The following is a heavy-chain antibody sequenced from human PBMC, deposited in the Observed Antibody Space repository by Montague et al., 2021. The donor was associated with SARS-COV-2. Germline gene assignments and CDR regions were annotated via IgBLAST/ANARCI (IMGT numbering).Heavy chain of an antibody. Sequence: SLKLSCAASESTFSSYAMHWVRQAPGKGLEWVSAISGSGGRTYYADSVKGRFTLSRDNAKNTLYLQMNSLRTEDTAVYYCAKAALGSSSYFDYWGQGTLVTVSS. CDR2: ISGSGGRT. J-gene: IGHJ4*02. CDR1: ESTFSSYA. V-gene: IGHV3-23*01. D-gene: IGHD6-13*01. CDR3: AKAALGSSSYFDY.